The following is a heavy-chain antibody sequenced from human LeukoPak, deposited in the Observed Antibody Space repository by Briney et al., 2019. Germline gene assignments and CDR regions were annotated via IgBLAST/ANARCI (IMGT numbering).Heavy chain of an antibody. CDR1: GYTFTNYW. D-gene: IGHD3-16*01. CDR3: ARLLCNVCYFDY. CDR2: IYPDDSDT. Sequence: GESLKISCRSSGYTFTNYWIGWVRQMPGKGVEWMGIIYPDDSDTRYSPSFQGRVTISADKSISTAYLQWSSLKASDTAMYYCARLLCNVCYFDYWGQGTLVTVSS. J-gene: IGHJ4*02. V-gene: IGHV5-51*01.